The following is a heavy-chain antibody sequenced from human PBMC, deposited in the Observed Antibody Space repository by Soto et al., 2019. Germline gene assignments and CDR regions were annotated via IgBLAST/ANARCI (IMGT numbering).Heavy chain of an antibody. J-gene: IGHJ4*02. D-gene: IGHD2-15*01. V-gene: IGHV3-30*18. CDR1: GFTFSYG. Sequence: VQLLESGGGLIQPGGSLRLSCAASGFTFSYGIHWLRQAQGKGLEWVAYISYDSSNKFYGDSVKGRFTISRDKSKNTQFLQMNSLRAEDTAVYYCAKLVIGYCSGNTCDDYWGQGTLVAVSS. CDR3: AKLVIGYCSGNTCDDY. CDR2: ISYDSSNK.